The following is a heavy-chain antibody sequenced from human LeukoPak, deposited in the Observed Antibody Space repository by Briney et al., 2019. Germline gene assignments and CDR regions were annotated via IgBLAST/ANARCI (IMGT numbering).Heavy chain of an antibody. J-gene: IGHJ4*02. D-gene: IGHD1-26*01. Sequence: PSETLSLTCTVSGASITGDYWNWIRQPPGKGLEWIGFVRHYNPSLKSRVTISVDTSKNQFSLKLSSVTAADTAVYYCARVVGATTQNFDYWGQGTLVTVSS. CDR2: VR. V-gene: IGHV4-59*12. CDR1: GASITGDY. CDR3: ARVVGATTQNFDY.